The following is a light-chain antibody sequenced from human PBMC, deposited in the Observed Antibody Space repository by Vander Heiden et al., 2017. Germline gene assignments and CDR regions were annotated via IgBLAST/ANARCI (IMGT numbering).Light chain of an antibody. CDR1: SLRSYY. V-gene: IGLV3-19*01. J-gene: IGLJ2*01. CDR2: GNN. Sequence: SSALTQDPAVSVALGQTVRITCQGDSLRSYYASWYQQKPGQAPVLVSYGNNNRPSGIPDRFSGSSSGNTASLTINGAQAEDEADYYCNSRDSNGNHLNEVFGGGTKLTVL. CDR3: NSRDSNGNHLNEV.